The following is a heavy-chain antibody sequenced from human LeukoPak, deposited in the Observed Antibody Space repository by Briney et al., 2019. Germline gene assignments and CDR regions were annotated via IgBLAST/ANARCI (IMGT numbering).Heavy chain of an antibody. J-gene: IGHJ3*02. CDR3: ARAEVPAAIKSGAFDI. CDR2: YDGSNK. D-gene: IGHD2-2*01. V-gene: IGHV3-33*01. Sequence: YDGSNKYYADSVKGRFTISRDNSKNTLYLQMNSLRAEDTAVYYCARAEVPAAIKSGAFDIWGQGTMVTVSS.